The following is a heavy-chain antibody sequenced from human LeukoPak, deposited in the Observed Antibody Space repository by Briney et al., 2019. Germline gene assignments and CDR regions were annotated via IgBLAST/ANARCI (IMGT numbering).Heavy chain of an antibody. V-gene: IGHV3-23*01. D-gene: IGHD2-2*01. Sequence: GGSLRLSCAASGFTFSRLAMTWVRQAPGKGLEWASTISASGPYYADAVRGRFTISRDHSRNTLSLQMDSLRAEDTAVYYCAKVSSSTDYYYYLDVWGKGTTVTVSS. CDR3: AKVSSSTDYYYYLDV. CDR2: ISASGP. CDR1: GFTFSRLA. J-gene: IGHJ6*03.